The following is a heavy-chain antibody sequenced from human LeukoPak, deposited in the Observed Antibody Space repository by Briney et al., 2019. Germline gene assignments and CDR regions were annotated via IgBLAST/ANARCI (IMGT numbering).Heavy chain of an antibody. V-gene: IGHV3-21*01. CDR2: IGGGGGDI. D-gene: IGHD1-26*01. Sequence: PGGSLRLSCAASGFTFRIYSMNWVRQAPGKGLEWVSSIGGGGGDIFYADSVKGRFTVSRNNAKNSLYLQMNTLRAEDTAVYYCARENPSDSSVGNAFEFWGQGTMVTVSS. CDR3: ARENPSDSSVGNAFEF. J-gene: IGHJ3*01. CDR1: GFTFRIYS.